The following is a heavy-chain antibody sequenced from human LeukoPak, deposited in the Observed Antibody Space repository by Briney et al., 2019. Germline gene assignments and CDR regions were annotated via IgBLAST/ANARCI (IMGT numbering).Heavy chain of an antibody. D-gene: IGHD5-24*01. J-gene: IGHJ5*02. V-gene: IGHV1-46*01. Sequence: ASVKVSCKVSGYTLTELSMHWVRQAPGQGPEWMGVISPSGGSTTYAQKFQGRVTLTRDMSTSTDYLELSSLRSEDTAVYYCARDNSVRDGAWWFNPWGQGTLVTVSS. CDR1: GYTLTELS. CDR2: ISPSGGST. CDR3: ARDNSVRDGAWWFNP.